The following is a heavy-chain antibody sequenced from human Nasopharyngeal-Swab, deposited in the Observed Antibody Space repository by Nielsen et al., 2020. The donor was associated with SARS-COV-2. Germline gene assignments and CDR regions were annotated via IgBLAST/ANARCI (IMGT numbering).Heavy chain of an antibody. D-gene: IGHD1-26*01. J-gene: IGHJ3*02. CDR2: ISYDGSNK. Sequence: GESLKISCAASGFTFSSYAMHWVRQAPGKGLEWVAVISYDGSNKYYADSVKGRFTISRDNSENTLYLQMNSLRAEDTAVYYCASPYSGSYLDAFDIWGQGTMVTVSS. CDR3: ASPYSGSYLDAFDI. CDR1: GFTFSSYA. V-gene: IGHV3-30-3*01.